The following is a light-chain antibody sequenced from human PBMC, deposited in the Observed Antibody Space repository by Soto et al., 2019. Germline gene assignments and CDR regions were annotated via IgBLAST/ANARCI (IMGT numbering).Light chain of an antibody. CDR1: QSVTSSY. V-gene: IGKV3-20*01. CDR2: GAS. CDR3: QQFGSSPPWT. J-gene: IGKJ1*01. Sequence: EIVLTQSTGTLSLCPGERATLSCRASQSVTSSYLAWYQHKRGQAPRLLIYGASNRATGIPDRFSGSGSGTDFTLTISRLEPEDFAVYYCQQFGSSPPWTFGQGTKVEIK.